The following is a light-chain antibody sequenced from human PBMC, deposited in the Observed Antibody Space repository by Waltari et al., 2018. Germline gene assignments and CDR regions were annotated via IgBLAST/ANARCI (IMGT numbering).Light chain of an antibody. CDR2: GTS. CDR3: QQYDGSTVT. J-gene: IGKJ4*01. Sequence: CSASQTMRSISLTWYQQKPGQAPSLLIYGTSSRATGIPDRFSGSGSGTDFTLTIRRLDPEDFAVYYGQQYDGSTVTFGGGTKVEVK. CDR1: QTMRSIS. V-gene: IGKV3-20*01.